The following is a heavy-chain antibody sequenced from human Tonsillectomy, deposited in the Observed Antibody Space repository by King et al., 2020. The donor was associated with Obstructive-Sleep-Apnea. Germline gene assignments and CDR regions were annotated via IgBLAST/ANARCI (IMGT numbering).Heavy chain of an antibody. J-gene: IGHJ4*02. CDR2: IDPSDSYT. CDR1: GYTFTGYC. CDR3: ARHFGGSARFDA. D-gene: IGHD3-16*01. V-gene: IGHV5-10-1*03. Sequence: QLVQSGAEVKKPGESLRISCKGSGYTFTGYCISWVRQMPGKGLEWMGRIDPSDSYTNYSPSFQGHVTISADKSISTAYLQWSSLQASDTAMYYCARHFGGSARFDAWGQGTLATVSA.